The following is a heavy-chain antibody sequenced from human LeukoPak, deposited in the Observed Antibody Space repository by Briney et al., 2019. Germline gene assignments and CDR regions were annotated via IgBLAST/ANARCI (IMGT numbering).Heavy chain of an antibody. CDR1: GFTFSNYW. CDR3: AGAYSAYDPFDY. V-gene: IGHV3-74*01. Sequence: GGSLRLSCAASGFTFSNYWMHWVRQAPGKGLVWVSRLNADGNSITYADSVGGRFTISRDNAKNTVHLQMNSLRVEDTAIYFCAGAYSAYDPFDYWGQGILVTVSS. J-gene: IGHJ4*02. D-gene: IGHD5-12*01. CDR2: LNADGNSI.